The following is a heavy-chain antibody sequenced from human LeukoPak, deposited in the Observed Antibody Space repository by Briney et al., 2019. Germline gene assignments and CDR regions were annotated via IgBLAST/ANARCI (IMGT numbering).Heavy chain of an antibody. Sequence: GGSLRLSCAASGFTFSAYWMSWVRQAPGKGLEWVANIKQDGSEKNYVDSVKGRFTISRDNARNSLYLQMNSLRAEDTAVYYCARDNYDSSGPYYFDYWGQGTLVTVSS. CDR2: IKQDGSEK. CDR3: ARDNYDSSGPYYFDY. D-gene: IGHD3-22*01. J-gene: IGHJ4*02. CDR1: GFTFSAYW. V-gene: IGHV3-7*01.